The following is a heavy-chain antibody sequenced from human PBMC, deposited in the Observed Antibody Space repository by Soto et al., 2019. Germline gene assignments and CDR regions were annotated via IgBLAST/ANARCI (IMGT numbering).Heavy chain of an antibody. J-gene: IGHJ5*02. CDR3: ARGYCSSTSCYIWDNWFDP. D-gene: IGHD2-2*02. Sequence: SETLSLTCTVSGGSISSYYWSWIRQPPGKGLEWIGYIYYSGRTNYNPSLKSRVAISVDTSKNQFSLKLSSVTAADTAVYYCARGYCSSTSCYIWDNWFDPWGQGTLVTVSS. CDR2: IYYSGRT. CDR1: GGSISSYY. V-gene: IGHV4-59*01.